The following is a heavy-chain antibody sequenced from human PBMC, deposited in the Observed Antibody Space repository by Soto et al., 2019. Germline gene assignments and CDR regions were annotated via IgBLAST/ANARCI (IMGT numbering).Heavy chain of an antibody. CDR1: GFTFSSYA. V-gene: IGHV3-23*01. D-gene: IGHD6-6*01. Sequence: GGSLRLSCAASGFTFSSYAMSWVRQAPGKGLEWVSAISGSGGSTYYADSVKGRFTISRDNSKNTLYLQMNSLRAEDTAVYYCAKGQSGSSSSNWFDLWGQGTLVTVSS. CDR2: ISGSGGST. J-gene: IGHJ5*02. CDR3: AKGQSGSSSSNWFDL.